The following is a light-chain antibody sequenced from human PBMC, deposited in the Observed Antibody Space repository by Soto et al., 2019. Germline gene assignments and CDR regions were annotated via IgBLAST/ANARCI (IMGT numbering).Light chain of an antibody. CDR2: RNN. CDR1: SSNFGSNY. Sequence: QSVLTQPPSASGTPGQRVTISCSGSSSNFGSNYVYWYQQLPGTAPKLLIYRNNQRPSGVPDRFSGSKSGTSASLAISGLRSEDEADYYCAAWDDSLSGPHVVFGGGTKLTFL. CDR3: AAWDDSLSGPHVV. J-gene: IGLJ2*01. V-gene: IGLV1-47*01.